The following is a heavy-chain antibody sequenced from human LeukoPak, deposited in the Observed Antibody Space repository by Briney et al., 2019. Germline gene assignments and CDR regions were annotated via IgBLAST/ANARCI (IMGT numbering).Heavy chain of an antibody. D-gene: IGHD2-8*01. J-gene: IGHJ4*02. CDR1: GFTFSSYS. V-gene: IGHV3-21*06. CDR3: ARALIGYYFDY. Sequence: GGSLRLSCAASGFTFSSYSMNWVRQAPGKGLEWVSYADSVKGRFTISRDNSKNSLYLQMNSLRAEDTAVYYCARALIGYYFDYWGQGTLVTVSS.